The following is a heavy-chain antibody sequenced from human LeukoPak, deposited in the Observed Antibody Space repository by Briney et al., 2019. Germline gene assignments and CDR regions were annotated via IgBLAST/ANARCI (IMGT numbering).Heavy chain of an antibody. D-gene: IGHD2-15*01. V-gene: IGHV3-23*01. CDR2: ISGSGGST. CDR1: GFTFSSYS. Sequence: PGGSLRLSCAASGFTFSSYSMNWVRQAPGKGLEWVSAISGSGGSTYYADSVKGRFTISRDNSKNTLYVQMNSLRAEDTAVYYCAKKDEEIVVVAAFDYWGQGTLVTVFS. CDR3: AKKDEEIVVVAAFDY. J-gene: IGHJ4*02.